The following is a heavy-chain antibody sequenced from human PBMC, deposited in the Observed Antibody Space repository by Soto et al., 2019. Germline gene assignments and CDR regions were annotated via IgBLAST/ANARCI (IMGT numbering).Heavy chain of an antibody. CDR1: GYTLTELS. J-gene: IGHJ4*02. D-gene: IGHD6-13*01. CDR3: ATALISSSCFDY. CDR2: FDPEDGET. Sequence: ASVKVSCKVSGYTLTELSMHWVRQAPGKVLEWMGGFDPEDGETIYAQKFQGRVTMTEDTSTDTAYMELSSLRSEDTAVYYCATALISSSCFDYWGQGTLVTVSS. V-gene: IGHV1-24*01.